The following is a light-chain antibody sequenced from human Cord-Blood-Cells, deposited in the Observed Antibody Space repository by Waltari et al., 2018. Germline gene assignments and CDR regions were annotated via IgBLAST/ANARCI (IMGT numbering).Light chain of an antibody. CDR2: GKN. CDR1: SLRSYY. J-gene: IGLJ2*01. Sequence: SSELTQDPAVSVALGQTVRITCQGDSLRSYYASWYQQKPGQAPVLVIYGKNNRPSGIPDRFSGSSSGNTASLTITGARAEDEADYYCNSRDSSGVVFGGGTKLTVL. CDR3: NSRDSSGVV. V-gene: IGLV3-19*01.